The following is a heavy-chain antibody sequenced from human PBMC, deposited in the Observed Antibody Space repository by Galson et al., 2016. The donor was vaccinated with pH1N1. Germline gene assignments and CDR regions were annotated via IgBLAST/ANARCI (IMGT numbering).Heavy chain of an antibody. J-gene: IGHJ3*01. Sequence: SGGSISSGSYYWSWIRQPPGKALEWLALIYWDDDKRYSPSLKNRLTITKDISKNQVVLTMTNMDPADTATYYCAHREVTITNAFDVWGQGTMVTVSS. CDR3: AHREVTITNAFDV. CDR1: GGSISSGSYY. CDR2: IYWDDDK. D-gene: IGHD5-12*01. V-gene: IGHV2-5*08.